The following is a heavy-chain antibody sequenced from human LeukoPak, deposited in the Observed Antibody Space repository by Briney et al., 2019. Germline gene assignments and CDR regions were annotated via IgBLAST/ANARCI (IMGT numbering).Heavy chain of an antibody. V-gene: IGHV4-39*01. J-gene: IGHJ6*02. D-gene: IGHD3-3*02. CDR1: GGSISSSSYY. CDR3: ARHVLVGGYYYYYYGMDV. Sequence: PSETLSLTCTVSGGSISSSSYYWGWIRQPPGKGLEWIGSMYYTGSTYYNPSLKSRVTISGDTSKNQFSLKLSSVTAADTAVYYCARHVLVGGYYYYYYGMDVWGQGTTVTVSS. CDR2: MYYTGST.